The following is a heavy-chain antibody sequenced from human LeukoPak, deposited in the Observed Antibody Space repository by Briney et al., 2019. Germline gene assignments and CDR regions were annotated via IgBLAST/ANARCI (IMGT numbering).Heavy chain of an antibody. Sequence: GGSLRLSCAASGFTFSSYWMHWVRQAPGKGLVWVSRINSDGSSTSYADSVKGRFTISRDNAKNTLYLQMNSLRAEDTAVYYCARVGGGLHSNYPFWFDPWGQGTLVTVSS. CDR2: INSDGSST. D-gene: IGHD4-11*01. J-gene: IGHJ5*02. CDR3: ARVGGGLHSNYPFWFDP. CDR1: GFTFSSYW. V-gene: IGHV3-74*01.